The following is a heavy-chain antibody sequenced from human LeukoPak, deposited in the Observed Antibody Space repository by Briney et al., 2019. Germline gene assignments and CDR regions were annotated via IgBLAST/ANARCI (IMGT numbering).Heavy chain of an antibody. J-gene: IGHJ4*02. CDR2: INHSGST. CDR3: ARAPYSSGWYLY. D-gene: IGHD6-19*01. CDR1: GGSFSGYY. Sequence: SETLSLTCAVYGGSFSGYYWSWIRQPPGKGLEWIGEINHSGSTNYNPSLKSRVTISVDTSKNQFSLKLSSVTAADTAVYYCARAPYSSGWYLYWGQGTLVTVSS. V-gene: IGHV4-34*01.